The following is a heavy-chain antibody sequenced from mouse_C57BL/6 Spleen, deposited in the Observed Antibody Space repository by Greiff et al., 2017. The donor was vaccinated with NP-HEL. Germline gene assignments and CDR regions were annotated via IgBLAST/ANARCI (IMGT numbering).Heavy chain of an antibody. CDR3: ARNLGLFITD. Sequence: EVQLVESGGGLVKPGGSLKLSCAASGFTFSDYGMHWVRQAPEKGLEWVAYISSGSSTIYYADTVKGRFTISRDNAKNTLFLQMTSLRSEDTAMYYCARNLGLFITDWGQGTTLTVSS. CDR2: ISSGSSTI. J-gene: IGHJ2*01. V-gene: IGHV5-17*01. CDR1: GFTFSDYG. D-gene: IGHD1-1*01.